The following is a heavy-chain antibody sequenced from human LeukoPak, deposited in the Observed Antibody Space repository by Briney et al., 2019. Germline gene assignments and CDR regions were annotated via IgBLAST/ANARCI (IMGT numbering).Heavy chain of an antibody. Sequence: PGGSPRLSCAAGGFNVSSKYMSWVRQAPGKGGEWGSDIYSGGSKYYSVSVRGRFIISRENYKKKLYLQMNSLRAEDTAVYYCATMAGRGFDQWGQGTLVTVSS. CDR3: ATMAGRGFDQ. V-gene: IGHV3-66*01. CDR2: IYSGGSK. D-gene: IGHD3-10*01. CDR1: GFNVSSKY. J-gene: IGHJ4*02.